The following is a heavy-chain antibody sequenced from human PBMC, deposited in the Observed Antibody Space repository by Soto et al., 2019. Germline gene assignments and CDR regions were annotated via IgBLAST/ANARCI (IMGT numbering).Heavy chain of an antibody. D-gene: IGHD1-1*01. V-gene: IGHV3-74*01. Sequence: PGGSLRLSCAASGFTFSDYWMHWVRQVPGKGLVWVSRISGDASSTSYADSVKGRFTISRDNAKNTLYVQMNSLRVEDTAVYYCARGIGYSAQDYWGQGTPVTGSS. J-gene: IGHJ4*02. CDR1: GFTFSDYW. CDR3: ARGIGYSAQDY. CDR2: ISGDASST.